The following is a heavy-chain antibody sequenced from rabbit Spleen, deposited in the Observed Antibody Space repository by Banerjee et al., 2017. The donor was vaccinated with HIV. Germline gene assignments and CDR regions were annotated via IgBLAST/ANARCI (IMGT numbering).Heavy chain of an antibody. CDR2: IAAGSGDTT. Sequence: QSLEESGGDLVKPEGSLTLTCTASGFSFISGYYMCWVRQAPGKGLGWIACIAAGSGDTTYYANWAKGRFTISKTSSTTVTLQMTSLTAADTATYFRARFYAGYGDFGFAAMWGPGTLVTVS. J-gene: IGHJ4*01. D-gene: IGHD7-1*01. CDR1: GFSFISGYY. CDR3: ARFYAGYGDFGFAAM. V-gene: IGHV1S40*01.